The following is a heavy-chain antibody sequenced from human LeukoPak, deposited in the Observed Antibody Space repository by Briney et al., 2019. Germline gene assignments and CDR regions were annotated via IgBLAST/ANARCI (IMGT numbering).Heavy chain of an antibody. Sequence: GGSLRLSCTASGFTFSNYGMNWVRQAPGKGLEWVSTISGSGGTTYYADSVKGRFTISRDNSKNTLYLQMNSLRAEDTAVYYCARHILSYYYGSGSYSYYMDVWGKGTTVTISS. CDR1: GFTFSNYG. CDR3: ARHILSYYYGSGSYSYYMDV. V-gene: IGHV3-23*01. D-gene: IGHD3-10*01. J-gene: IGHJ6*03. CDR2: ISGSGGTT.